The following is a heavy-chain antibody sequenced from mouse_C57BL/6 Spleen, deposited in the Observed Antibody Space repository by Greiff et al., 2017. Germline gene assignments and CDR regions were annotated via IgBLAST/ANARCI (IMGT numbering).Heavy chain of an antibody. Sequence: EVQLQESGPGLVKPSQSLSLTCSVTGYSITSGYYWNWIRQFPGNKLEWMGYISYDGSNNYNPSLKNRISITRDTSKNQFFLKLNSVTTEDTATYYCARDTGNYFDYWGQGTTLTVSS. D-gene: IGHD4-1*01. CDR3: ARDTGNYFDY. V-gene: IGHV3-6*01. CDR2: ISYDGSN. CDR1: GYSITSGYY. J-gene: IGHJ2*01.